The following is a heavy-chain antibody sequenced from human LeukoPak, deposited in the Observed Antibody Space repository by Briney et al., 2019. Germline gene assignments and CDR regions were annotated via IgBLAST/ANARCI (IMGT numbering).Heavy chain of an antibody. V-gene: IGHV4-61*02. CDR2: IYTTGTT. J-gene: IGHJ4*02. CDR3: ARRGYSYGLDY. Sequence: SETLSLTCNVSGASISSGSNYWSWIRQPAGKGLEWLGRIYTTGTTNYNPSLKSRVTISVDTSKNQFSLKLSSVTAADTAVYYCARRGYSYGLDYWGQGTLVTVSS. CDR1: GASISSGSNY. D-gene: IGHD5-18*01.